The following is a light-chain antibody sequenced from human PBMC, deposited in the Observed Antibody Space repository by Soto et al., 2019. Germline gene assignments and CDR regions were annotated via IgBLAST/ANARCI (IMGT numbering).Light chain of an antibody. J-gene: IGLJ2*01. Sequence: QAVVTQPPSASGTPGQRVTISCSGSSSNIGSNTVNWYQQLPGTAPKLLIYSNNQRPSGVPDRFSGSKSGTSASLAISGLQSEDEADYYCAAWDDSLNGPHVVFGGWTKLTVL. CDR1: SSNIGSNT. CDR3: AAWDDSLNGPHVV. V-gene: IGLV1-44*01. CDR2: SNN.